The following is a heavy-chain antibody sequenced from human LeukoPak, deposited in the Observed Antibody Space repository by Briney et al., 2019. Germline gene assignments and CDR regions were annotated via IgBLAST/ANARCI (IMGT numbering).Heavy chain of an antibody. J-gene: IGHJ4*02. CDR2: IKQDGSQT. Sequence: GGSLRLSCAASGFTFSTYWMSWVRQAPGKGLEWVANIKQDGSQTYYVDSVRGRFTISRDNAKNSLYLQMNSLRDEDTAVYYCARVRYYGLGSYRSDDYWGQGTLITVSS. CDR1: GFTFSTYW. D-gene: IGHD3-10*01. V-gene: IGHV3-7*02. CDR3: ARVRYYGLGSYRSDDY.